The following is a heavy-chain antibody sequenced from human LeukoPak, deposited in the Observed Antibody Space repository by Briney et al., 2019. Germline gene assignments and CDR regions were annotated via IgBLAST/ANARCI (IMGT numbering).Heavy chain of an antibody. D-gene: IGHD5-12*01. CDR2: ISYDGSNK. V-gene: IGHV3-30*18. CDR1: GFTFSNYG. CDR3: AKVSYSGYDFDY. J-gene: IGHJ4*02. Sequence: PGGSLRLSCAASGFTFSNYGTHWVRQAPGKGLEWVAVISYDGSNKYYADSVKGRFTISRDNSKNTLFLQMNSLRAEDTAVYYCAKVSYSGYDFDYWGQGTLVTVSS.